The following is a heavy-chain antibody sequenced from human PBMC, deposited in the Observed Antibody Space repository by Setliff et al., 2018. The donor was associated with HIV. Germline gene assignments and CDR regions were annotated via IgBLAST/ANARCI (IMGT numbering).Heavy chain of an antibody. J-gene: IGHJ1*01. CDR3: AHRRRYYYDSSGYYGEYFQH. CDR2: IFGNDDQ. D-gene: IGHD3-22*01. V-gene: IGHV2-5*01. CDR1: GFSLSTSGVG. Sequence: LVNPTQTLTLTCTFSGFSLSTSGVGVGWIRQPPGKALEWLALIFGNDDQRYSPSLKTRLTITKDTSKNQVVLTMTNMDPVDTATYYCAHRRRYYYDSSGYYGEYFQHWGQGTLVTVSS.